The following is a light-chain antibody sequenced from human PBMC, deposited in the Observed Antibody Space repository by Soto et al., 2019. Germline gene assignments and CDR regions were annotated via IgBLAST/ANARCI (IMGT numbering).Light chain of an antibody. Sequence: DFQMTHSPSTLSASVGDRVTITCRASQNIRSRLAWFQQKPGKAPKLLIYDASSLESGVPPRFSGSGSGTDFTLTISSLQPEDFATYYCQQANSFPITSGQGTRLEIK. CDR3: QQANSFPIT. V-gene: IGKV1-5*01. J-gene: IGKJ5*01. CDR2: DAS. CDR1: QNIRSR.